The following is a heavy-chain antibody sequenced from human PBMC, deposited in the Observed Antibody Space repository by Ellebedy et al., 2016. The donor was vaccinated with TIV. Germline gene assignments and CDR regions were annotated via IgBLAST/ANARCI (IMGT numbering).Heavy chain of an antibody. V-gene: IGHV3-7*01. D-gene: IGHD6-13*01. CDR3: ARERSSSHSNLDY. CDR2: INQDGTEK. J-gene: IGHJ4*02. Sequence: GESLKISCAASGFTFSSFWMSWVRQAPGKGLEWVANINQDGTEKYYVDSVKGRFTISRENTKNSLYLQMNSLRAEDTAVYYCARERSSSHSNLDYWGQGTLVTVSS. CDR1: GFTFSSFW.